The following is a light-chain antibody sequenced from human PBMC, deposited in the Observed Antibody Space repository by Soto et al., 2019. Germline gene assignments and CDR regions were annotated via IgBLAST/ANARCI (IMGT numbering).Light chain of an antibody. CDR1: QSVSSSY. V-gene: IGKV3-15*01. CDR3: QQDNNWPPIT. J-gene: IGKJ5*01. Sequence: DIVLTQIPGTLSLSPVARATLSCRASQSVSSSYLAWYQQKPGQAPRLLIYGASTRATGIPARFSASGPGTEFTLTISSLQYEDFAVYYCQQDNNWPPITFGQGTRLEIK. CDR2: GAS.